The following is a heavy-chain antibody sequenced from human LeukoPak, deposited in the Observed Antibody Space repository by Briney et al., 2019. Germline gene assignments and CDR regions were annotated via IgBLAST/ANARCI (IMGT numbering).Heavy chain of an antibody. CDR1: GFTFSSYG. J-gene: IGHJ4*02. D-gene: IGHD3-22*01. Sequence: GGSLRLSCAASGFTFSSYGMHWVRQAPGKGLEWVAFIRYDGSNKYYADSVKGRFTISRDNSKNTLYLQMNSLRAEDTAVYYCAKMKTPEDYYDSSGPILLFDYWGQGTLVTVSS. CDR2: IRYDGSNK. CDR3: AKMKTPEDYYDSSGPILLFDY. V-gene: IGHV3-30*02.